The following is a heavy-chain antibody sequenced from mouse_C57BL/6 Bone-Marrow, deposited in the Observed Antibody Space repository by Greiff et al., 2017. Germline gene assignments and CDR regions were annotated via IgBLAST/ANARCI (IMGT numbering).Heavy chain of an antibody. CDR2: ISYSGST. V-gene: IGHV3-1*01. J-gene: IGHJ1*03. CDR3: ARGDYDYDVHWYFDV. CDR1: GYSITSGYD. D-gene: IGHD2-4*01. Sequence: EVQRVESGPGMVKPSQSLSLTCTVTGYSITSGYDWHWIRHFPGNKLEWMGYISYSGSTNYNPSLKSRISITHDTSKNHFFLKLNSVTTEDTATYYCARGDYDYDVHWYFDVWGTGTTVTVSS.